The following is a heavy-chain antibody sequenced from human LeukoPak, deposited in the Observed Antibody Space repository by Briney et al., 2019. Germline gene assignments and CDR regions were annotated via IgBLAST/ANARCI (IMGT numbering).Heavy chain of an antibody. D-gene: IGHD3-3*01. V-gene: IGHV1-2*02. CDR1: GYTFTGYY. CDR3: ARVTIFGVVELGY. J-gene: IGHJ4*02. Sequence: GAPVKVSCKASGYTFTGYYMHWVRQAPGQGLEWMGWINPNSGGTNYAQKFQGRVTMTRDTSISTAYMELSRLRSDDTAVYYCARVTIFGVVELGYWGQGTLVTVSS. CDR2: INPNSGGT.